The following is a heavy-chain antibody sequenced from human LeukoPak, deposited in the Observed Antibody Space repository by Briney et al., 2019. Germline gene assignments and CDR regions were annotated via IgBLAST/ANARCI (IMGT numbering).Heavy chain of an antibody. CDR1: GFTFSSYG. CDR2: IWYDGSNK. J-gene: IGHJ5*02. D-gene: IGHD2-15*01. Sequence: PGGSLRLSCAASGFTFSSYGMHWVRQAPGKGLEWVAVIWYDGSNKYYADSVKGRFTISRDNSKNTLYLQMNSLRAEDTAVYYCARDPGYCSGGSCPVWFDPWGQGTLVTVSS. CDR3: ARDPGYCSGGSCPVWFDP. V-gene: IGHV3-33*01.